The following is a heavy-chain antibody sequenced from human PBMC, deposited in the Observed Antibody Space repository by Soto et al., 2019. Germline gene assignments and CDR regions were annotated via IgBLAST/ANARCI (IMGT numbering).Heavy chain of an antibody. V-gene: IGHV3-23*01. Sequence: GGSLRLSCAASGFTYSSYAMSWVRQAPGKGLEWVSAISGSGGSTYYADCVEGRFTISRDNSKNTLYLQMNSQRAEDTAVYYCAKDMGPYDSSGYSNYFDYWGQGTLVTVSS. J-gene: IGHJ4*02. D-gene: IGHD3-22*01. CDR2: ISGSGGST. CDR3: AKDMGPYDSSGYSNYFDY. CDR1: GFTYSSYA.